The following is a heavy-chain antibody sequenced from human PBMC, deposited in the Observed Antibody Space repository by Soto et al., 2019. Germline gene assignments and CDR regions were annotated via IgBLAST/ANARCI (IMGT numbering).Heavy chain of an antibody. CDR1: GGSISSSSYY. V-gene: IGHV4-39*01. CDR3: ARRGGVGATTFDY. J-gene: IGHJ4*02. D-gene: IGHD1-26*01. Sequence: PSETRSLTCTVSGGSISSSSYYWGWIRQPPGKGLEWIGNIYYSGSTYYNPSLKSRVTISVDTSKNQFSLKLSSVTAADTAVYYCARRGGVGATTFDYWGQGTLVTVSS. CDR2: IYYSGST.